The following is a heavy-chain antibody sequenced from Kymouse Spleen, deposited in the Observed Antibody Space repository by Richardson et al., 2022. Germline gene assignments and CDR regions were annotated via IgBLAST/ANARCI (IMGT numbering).Heavy chain of an antibody. CDR1: GFTFSSYG. D-gene: IGHD6-6*01. V-gene: IGHV3-33*01. CDR2: IWYDGSNK. J-gene: IGHJ4*02. CDR3: ARYSSSSQFDY. Sequence: QVQLVESGGGVVQPGRSLRLSCAASGFTFSSYGMHWVRQAPGKGLEWVAVIWYDGSNKYYADSVKGRFTISRDNSKNTLYLQMNSLRAEDTAVYYCARYSSSSQFDYWGQGTLVTVSS.